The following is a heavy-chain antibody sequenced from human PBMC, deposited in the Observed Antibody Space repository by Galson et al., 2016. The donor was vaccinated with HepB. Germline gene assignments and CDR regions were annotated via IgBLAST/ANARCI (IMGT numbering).Heavy chain of an antibody. CDR2: SHFRGGP. D-gene: IGHD3/OR15-3a*01. J-gene: IGHJ4*02. V-gene: IGHV4-59*13. CDR1: GASITTYY. Sequence: SETLSLTCNVSGASITTYYWSWMRQAPGKGLEWIGYSHFRGGPHYNPSLGSRVTISVDTSKRQNSLTLASLTAADTAVCYCAGFYTATWTFDYWGQGLLVTVSS. CDR3: AGFYTATWTFDY.